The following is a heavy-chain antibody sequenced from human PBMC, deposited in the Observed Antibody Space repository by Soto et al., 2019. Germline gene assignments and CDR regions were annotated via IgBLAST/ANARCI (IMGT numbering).Heavy chain of an antibody. CDR2: IKSKTDGGTT. CDR3: EREGGLGPAANSFGH. Sequence: GGSRRLSFAASGLTFSNAWLSWVRQSPGKGLEWVGRIKSKTDGGTTDYAAPVKGRFTIARDDSKNTLYLQINSLRSEDTAVYYCEREGGLGPAANSFGHWVRGTQVTVPS. J-gene: IGHJ5*02. D-gene: IGHD2-2*01. CDR1: GLTFSNAW. V-gene: IGHV3-15*01.